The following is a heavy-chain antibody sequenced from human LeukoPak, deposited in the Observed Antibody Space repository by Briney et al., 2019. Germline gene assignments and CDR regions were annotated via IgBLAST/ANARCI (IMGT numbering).Heavy chain of an antibody. CDR1: GLTFSNYW. Sequence: GGSLRLSCAASGLTFSNYWMTWVRQTPGKGLEWVASIKQDGSEKYYVDSVKGRFTISRDNAKNSLYLQMNSLRAEDTAVYYCTRVPYCSTSCYAFDYWGQGTLVTVSS. V-gene: IGHV3-7*01. CDR3: TRVPYCSTSCYAFDY. D-gene: IGHD2-2*01. J-gene: IGHJ4*02. CDR2: IKQDGSEK.